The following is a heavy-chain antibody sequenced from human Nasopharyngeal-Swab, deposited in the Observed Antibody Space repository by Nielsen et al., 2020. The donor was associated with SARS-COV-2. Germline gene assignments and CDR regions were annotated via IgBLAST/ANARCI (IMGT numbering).Heavy chain of an antibody. CDR3: AVGQHAGAFDY. CDR1: GFTFSRYW. V-gene: IGHV3-74*01. D-gene: IGHD1-26*01. Sequence: GESLKISCAASGFTFSRYWMHWVRQAPGKWLVWVSRVNGDGSGTGHADSVKGRFTIYRDNAKNMLYLQMNSLRAEDTAVYYCAVGQHAGAFDYWGQGTLVTVSS. J-gene: IGHJ4*02. CDR2: VNGDGSGT.